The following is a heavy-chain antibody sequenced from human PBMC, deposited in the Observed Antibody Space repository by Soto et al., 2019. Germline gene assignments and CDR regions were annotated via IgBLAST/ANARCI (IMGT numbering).Heavy chain of an antibody. CDR1: GDSVSSNSAA. CDR2: TYYRSKWYN. CDR3: VRVGMAAPPGDAFDI. Sequence: SQTLSLTCAISGDSVSSNSAAWNWIRQSPSRGLEWLGGTYYRSKWYNDYAVSVKSRITINPDTSKNQFSLQLNSVTPEDTAVYYCVRVGMAAPPGDAFDIWGQGTMVTVSS. D-gene: IGHD6-6*01. J-gene: IGHJ3*02. V-gene: IGHV6-1*01.